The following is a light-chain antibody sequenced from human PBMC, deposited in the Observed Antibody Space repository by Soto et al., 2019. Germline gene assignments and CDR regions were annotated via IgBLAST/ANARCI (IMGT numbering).Light chain of an antibody. CDR2: DAS. V-gene: IGKV3-20*01. CDR1: QSIRTD. Sequence: DIVMTQSPATLSVSPGERATLSCRASQSIRTDLAWYQQKSGQGPRLLIYDASTRATGIPDRFSGSGSGTDFTLTISRLEPEDFVVYYCQQYGSSFPTFGQGTKGDIK. CDR3: QQYGSSFPT. J-gene: IGKJ1*01.